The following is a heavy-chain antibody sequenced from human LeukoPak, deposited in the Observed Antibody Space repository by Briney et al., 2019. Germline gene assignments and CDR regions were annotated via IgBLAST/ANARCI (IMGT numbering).Heavy chain of an antibody. J-gene: IGHJ4*02. CDR3: AKGMVFGVVISPFDY. CDR2: ISGSGGST. CDR1: GFTFSSYW. Sequence: GGSLRLSCAASGFTFSSYWMSWVRQAPGKGLEWVSAISGSGGSTYYADSVKGRFTISRDNSKNTLYLQMNSLRAEDTAVYYCAKGMVFGVVISPFDYWGQGTLVTVSS. D-gene: IGHD3-3*01. V-gene: IGHV3-23*01.